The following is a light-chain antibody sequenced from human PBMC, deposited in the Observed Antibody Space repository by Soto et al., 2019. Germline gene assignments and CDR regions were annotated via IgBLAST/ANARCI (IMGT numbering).Light chain of an antibody. CDR3: QQRIKWHLT. V-gene: IGKV3-11*02. Sequence: EIVLTQSPATLNLFPGVSATLSCTTSQSVSRFLRWYQLKRGQSPRLLIYDASNRATGIPSRFSGGGVGRNFSLTSSSLGPEDFAIYYCQQRIKWHLTYGGGTKVDIK. CDR1: QSVSRF. CDR2: DAS. J-gene: IGKJ4*01.